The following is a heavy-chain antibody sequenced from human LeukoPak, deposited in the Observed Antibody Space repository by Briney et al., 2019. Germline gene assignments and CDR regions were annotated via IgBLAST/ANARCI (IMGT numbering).Heavy chain of an antibody. Sequence: SVKVSCKASGFTFTSSAMQWARQARGQRLEWIGWIVVGSGNTNYAQKFQERVTITRDMSTSTAYMELSSLRSEDTAVYYCAADLGYYDSSGYPDAFDIWGQGTMVTVSS. V-gene: IGHV1-58*02. D-gene: IGHD3-22*01. J-gene: IGHJ3*02. CDR2: IVVGSGNT. CDR1: GFTFTSSA. CDR3: AADLGYYDSSGYPDAFDI.